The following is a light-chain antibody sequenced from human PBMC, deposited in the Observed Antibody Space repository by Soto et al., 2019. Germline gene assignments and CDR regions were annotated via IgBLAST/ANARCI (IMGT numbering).Light chain of an antibody. V-gene: IGKV3-20*01. CDR2: GAS. CDR1: QSVATNY. CDR3: QQYGSSPCT. J-gene: IGKJ2*02. Sequence: EIVLTQSPATLSLSPGQRATLSCRASQSVATNYVAWYQQKPGPATRLLTYGASSRATGIHVRFRGSASGKYFPLTISRLEREDFAVYYCQQYGSSPCTFGQGTKLEFK.